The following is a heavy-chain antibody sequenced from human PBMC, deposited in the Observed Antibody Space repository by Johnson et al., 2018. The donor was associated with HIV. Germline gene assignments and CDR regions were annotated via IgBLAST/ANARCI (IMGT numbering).Heavy chain of an antibody. CDR3: ASIDAFDI. CDR2: LYSSGKT. J-gene: IGHJ3*02. V-gene: IGHV3-53*01. Sequence: VQLVESGGGLIQPGGSLRLSCAASGFTVSTYYMTWVQASGKGLELVSLLYSSGKTYYADSVKGRFTISRDNSKNTLYLQMNSLRAEDTAVYYCASIDAFDIWGQGTMVTVSS. CDR1: GFTVSTYY.